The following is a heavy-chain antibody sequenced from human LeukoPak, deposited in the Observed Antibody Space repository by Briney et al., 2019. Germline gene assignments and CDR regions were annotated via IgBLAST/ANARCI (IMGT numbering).Heavy chain of an antibody. J-gene: IGHJ3*02. CDR3: ARRPRGYSYGYNAFDI. CDR1: GASISGYL. V-gene: IGHV4-34*01. CDR2: INHSGST. D-gene: IGHD5-18*01. Sequence: PSETLSLTCTVSGASISGYLWTWIRQPPGKGLEWIGEINHSGSTNYNPSLKSRVTMSVDTSKNQFFLKLSSVTAADTAVYYCARRPRGYSYGYNAFDIWGQGTMVTVSS.